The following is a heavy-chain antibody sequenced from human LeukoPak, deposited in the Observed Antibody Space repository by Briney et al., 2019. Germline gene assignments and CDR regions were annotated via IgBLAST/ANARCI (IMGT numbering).Heavy chain of an antibody. V-gene: IGHV3-21*01. CDR3: ARDRTGYMDV. Sequence: GGSLRLSCAASDFSFTTYAMSWVRQAPGKGLEWVSSISSSSSYIYYADSVKGRFTISRDNAKNSLYLQMNSLRAEDTAVYYCARDRTGYMDVWGQGTLVTVSS. D-gene: IGHD5-24*01. CDR2: ISSSSSYI. J-gene: IGHJ4*02. CDR1: DFSFTTYA.